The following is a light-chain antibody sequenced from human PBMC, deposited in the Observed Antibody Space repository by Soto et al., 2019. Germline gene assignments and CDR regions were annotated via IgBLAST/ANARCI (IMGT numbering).Light chain of an antibody. CDR2: DAS. Sequence: EIVLTQSPATLYLAAGERATLSLRASQSVRSYLAWYQQKPGQAPRLLIYDASNRATGIPARFSGSGSETDFTLTISSVEPEDFAVYYCQQRSDWPPITFGQGTRLEIK. CDR3: QQRSDWPPIT. V-gene: IGKV3-11*01. CDR1: QSVRSY. J-gene: IGKJ5*01.